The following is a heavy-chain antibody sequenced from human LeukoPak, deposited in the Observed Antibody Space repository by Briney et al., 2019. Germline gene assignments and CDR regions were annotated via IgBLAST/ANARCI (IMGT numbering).Heavy chain of an antibody. D-gene: IGHD2-15*01. CDR1: GFTFSSCE. V-gene: IGHV3-48*03. CDR2: ISSSGSSI. J-gene: IGHJ4*02. Sequence: PGGSLRLSCAASGFTFSSCEMNWVRQAPGKGLEWVSYISSSGSSIYYADPVKGRFTISRDNAKNSLYLQMNSLRAEDTAVYYCARENRYCTGGSCYYQWDYWGQGTLVTVSS. CDR3: ARENRYCTGGSCYYQWDY.